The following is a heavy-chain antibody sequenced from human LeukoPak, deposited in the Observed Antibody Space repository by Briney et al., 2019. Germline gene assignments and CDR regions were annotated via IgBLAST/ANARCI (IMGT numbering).Heavy chain of an antibody. Sequence: SETLSLTCTVSGVFISTYSWTWIRQPAGRGLEWIGRVSTTGSTDYNPSLKSRVTMSVDTSKNQFFLKLSSVTAADTAIYFCASSMVRGLYYFHYWGQGTLVTVSS. J-gene: IGHJ4*02. CDR2: VSTTGST. CDR3: ASSMVRGLYYFHY. CDR1: GVFISTYS. D-gene: IGHD3-10*01. V-gene: IGHV4-4*07.